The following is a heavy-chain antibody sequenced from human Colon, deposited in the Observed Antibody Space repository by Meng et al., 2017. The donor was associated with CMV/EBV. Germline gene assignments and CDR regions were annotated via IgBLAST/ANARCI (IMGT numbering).Heavy chain of an antibody. CDR2: TYYGGTT. CDR3: ARELPRAQ. V-gene: IGHV4-38-2*02. D-gene: IGHD1-14*01. CDR1: GFSISSGYY. J-gene: IGHJ4*02. Sequence: LRLSCSVSGFSISSGYYWGWIRQSPEKGLEWIGTTYYGGTTTYNPSLKNRVRISIDTSKNQFFLKLDSVTAADTAVYFCARELPRAQWGQGILVTVSS.